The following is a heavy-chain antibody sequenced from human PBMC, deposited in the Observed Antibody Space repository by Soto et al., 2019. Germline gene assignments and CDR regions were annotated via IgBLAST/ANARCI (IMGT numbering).Heavy chain of an antibody. V-gene: IGHV3-7*05. CDR1: GFAFSRYW. CDR3: VRVWERSESRYNPYDC. CDR2: IKEDGREE. D-gene: IGHD3-10*01. J-gene: IGHJ4*02. Sequence: EVHVVESGGNLVQPGGSLRLSCVGSGFAFSRYWMSWVRQAPGKGLEWVATIKEDGREENYLDSGKGRFTISRDNGKNSLHLQMNNLRAGDTAVYYCVRVWERSESRYNPYDCWGQGTLVTVSS.